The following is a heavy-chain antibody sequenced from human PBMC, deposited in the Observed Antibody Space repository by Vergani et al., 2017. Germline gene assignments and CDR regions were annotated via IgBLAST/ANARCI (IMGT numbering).Heavy chain of an antibody. J-gene: IGHJ2*01. D-gene: IGHD2-21*02. CDR3: ARVGHLVAVTGEGPSLDL. Sequence: QVQLQESGPGLLKPSETLSLTCTVSGSSISSGYYWGWIRQPPGRGLEWIGSAYHRGKSYYNPSLKSRVIISIDTSKNQFSLNLRSVTAADTAIYYCARVGHLVAVTGEGPSLDLWGRGTLVTVSS. V-gene: IGHV4-38-2*02. CDR2: AYHRGKS. CDR1: GSSISSGYY.